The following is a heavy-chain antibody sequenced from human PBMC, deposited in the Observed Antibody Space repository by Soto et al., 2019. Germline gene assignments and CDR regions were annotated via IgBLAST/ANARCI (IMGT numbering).Heavy chain of an antibody. J-gene: IGHJ6*02. V-gene: IGHV1-8*01. CDR3: ARAITYYDFWSGLGYYYYGMDV. Sequence: ASVKVSCEASGYTFTSYDINWVRQATGQGLEWMGWMNPNSGNTGYSQKFQGRVTMTSNTSISTAYMELSSLRSEDTAVYYCARAITYYDFWSGLGYYYYGMDVWGQGTTVTVSS. CDR2: MNPNSGNT. D-gene: IGHD3-3*01. CDR1: GYTFTSYD.